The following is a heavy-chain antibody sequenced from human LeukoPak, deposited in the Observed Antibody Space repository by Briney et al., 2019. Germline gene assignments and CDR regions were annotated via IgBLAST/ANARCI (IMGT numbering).Heavy chain of an antibody. D-gene: IGHD3-16*01. Sequence: GGSLRLSCAASGFTFSSYWMTWVRQAPGKGLEWLANIKEDGSEKYYVDSVKGRFTISRDNAKNSPYLQMNSLRAEDTAVYYRARGRGMGYWGQGTLVTVSS. CDR2: IKEDGSEK. CDR3: ARGRGMGY. J-gene: IGHJ4*02. CDR1: GFTFSSYW. V-gene: IGHV3-7*01.